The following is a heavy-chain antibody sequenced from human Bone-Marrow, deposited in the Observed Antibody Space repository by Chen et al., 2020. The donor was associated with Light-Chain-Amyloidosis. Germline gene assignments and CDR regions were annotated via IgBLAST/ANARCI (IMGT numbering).Heavy chain of an antibody. CDR1: GGSIPRGGYY. CDR3: AIVGPVAGRIDY. D-gene: IGHD6-19*01. J-gene: IGHJ4*02. CDR2: IYYSWRT. Sequence: QVQLQESGPGLVKPSQTLSLTCSVSGGSIPRGGYYWTWIRQHPGKGLEWIGYIYYSWRTNYNPSLKSRITISVDTSKNQFSLNLSSVTAADTAVYYGAIVGPVAGRIDYWGQGTLVTVSS. V-gene: IGHV4-31*03.